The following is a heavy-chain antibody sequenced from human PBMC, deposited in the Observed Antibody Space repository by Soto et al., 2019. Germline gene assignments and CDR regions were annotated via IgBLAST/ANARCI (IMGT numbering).Heavy chain of an antibody. Sequence: PXATLSVTFTVSGGSISSYYWSWIRQPPGKGLEWIGYIYYSGSTNYNPSLKSRVTISVDTSKNQFSLKLSSVTAADTAVYYCARIIAAAGYYYYGMDVWGQGTTVTVSS. V-gene: IGHV4-59*01. CDR1: GGSISSYY. CDR2: IYYSGST. J-gene: IGHJ6*02. CDR3: ARIIAAAGYYYYGMDV. D-gene: IGHD6-13*01.